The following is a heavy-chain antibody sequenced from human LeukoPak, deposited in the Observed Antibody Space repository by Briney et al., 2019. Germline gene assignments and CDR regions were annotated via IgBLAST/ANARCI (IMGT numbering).Heavy chain of an antibody. Sequence: GGSLRLSCRASGFSLTDYYMSWIRQAPGKGLEWVSYISSNSNTIRYADSVRGRFTISRDNSRDSVFLQMNDLRVEDTAVYYCTRTSFRGYSYGSESWGQGTRVTVSS. CDR1: GFSLTDYY. J-gene: IGHJ5*02. V-gene: IGHV3-11*04. CDR3: TRTSFRGYSYGSES. CDR2: ISSNSNTI. D-gene: IGHD5-18*01.